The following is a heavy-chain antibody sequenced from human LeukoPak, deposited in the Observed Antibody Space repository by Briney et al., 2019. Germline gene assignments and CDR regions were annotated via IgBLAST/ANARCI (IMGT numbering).Heavy chain of an antibody. V-gene: IGHV3-30*02. CDR3: AKDQAGG. Sequence: GGSLRPSCAASGFTFSDYYMSWIRQAPGKGLEWVSFIRSDGGEEYYADSVKGRFTISRDNSKNTLYLQMNSLRPEDTAIYYCAKDQAGGWGQGTLVTVSS. CDR1: GFTFSDYY. CDR2: IRSDGGEE. J-gene: IGHJ4*02. D-gene: IGHD4-23*01.